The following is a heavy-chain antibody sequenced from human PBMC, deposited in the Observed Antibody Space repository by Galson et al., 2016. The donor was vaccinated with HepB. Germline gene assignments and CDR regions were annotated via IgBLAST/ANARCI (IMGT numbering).Heavy chain of an antibody. Sequence: SLRLSCAASGFTFSSYTMNWVRQAPGKGLEWVSYISSNGATMYYADSVKGRFTLTRDNAKNSLYPQMNSLRDEDTAVYFCARVLFGSGSYWCLDVWGQGTTVTVSS. CDR1: GFTFSSYT. V-gene: IGHV3-48*02. CDR3: ARVLFGSGSYWCLDV. CDR2: ISSNGATM. D-gene: IGHD3-10*01. J-gene: IGHJ6*02.